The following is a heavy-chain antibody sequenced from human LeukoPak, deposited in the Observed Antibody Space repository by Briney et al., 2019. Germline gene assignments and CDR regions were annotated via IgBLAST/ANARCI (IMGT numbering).Heavy chain of an antibody. CDR2: IRFDGGDK. V-gene: IGHV3-30*02. Sequence: GGSLRLSCAASGFNFSNYDMHWVRQAPGKGLEWVTFIRFDGGDKYYADSVKGRFTISRDNSKNTLYLQMNSLRTEDTADYYCAKGDTSWGQGTLVTVSS. D-gene: IGHD2-21*02. CDR3: AKGDTS. CDR1: GFNFSNYD. J-gene: IGHJ5*02.